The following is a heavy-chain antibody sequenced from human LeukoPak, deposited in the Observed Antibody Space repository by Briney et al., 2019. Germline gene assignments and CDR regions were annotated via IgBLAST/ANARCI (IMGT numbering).Heavy chain of an antibody. V-gene: IGHV1-18*01. Sequence: ASVKVSCKASGYTFTSYGISWVRQAPGQGLEWMGWISAYNGNTNYAQKLQGRVTMTTDTSTSTAYMELRSLRSDDTAVYYCAREVPGCSSTSCYGRGWFDPWGQGNLVTVSS. CDR1: GYTFTSYG. J-gene: IGHJ5*02. CDR2: ISAYNGNT. CDR3: AREVPGCSSTSCYGRGWFDP. D-gene: IGHD2-2*01.